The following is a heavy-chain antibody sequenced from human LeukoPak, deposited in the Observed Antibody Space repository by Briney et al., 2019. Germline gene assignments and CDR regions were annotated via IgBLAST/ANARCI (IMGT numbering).Heavy chain of an antibody. CDR2: IYSGGST. D-gene: IGHD6-19*01. V-gene: IGHV3-53*01. CDR3: ARESSSGWYYGNDY. CDR1: GFTVSSNY. Sequence: GGSLRLSCAASGFTVSSNYMSWVRQAPGKGLEWVSVIYSGGSTYYADSVKGRFTISRDNAKNSLYLQMNSLRAEDTAVYYCARESSSGWYYGNDYWGQGTLVTVSS. J-gene: IGHJ4*02.